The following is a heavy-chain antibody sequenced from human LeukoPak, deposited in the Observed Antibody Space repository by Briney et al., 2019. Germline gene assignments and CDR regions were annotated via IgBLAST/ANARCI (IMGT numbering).Heavy chain of an antibody. CDR3: ARVSAAGTGPDS. CDR2: IYYSGST. Sequence: SETLSLTCTVSGGSISSYYWSWIRQPPGKGLEWIGYIYYSGSTNYNPSLKSRVTISVDTSRSQFSLKLNSVTAADTAVYYCARVSAAGTGPDSWGQGTLVTVSS. J-gene: IGHJ4*02. CDR1: GGSISSYY. V-gene: IGHV4-59*01. D-gene: IGHD6-13*01.